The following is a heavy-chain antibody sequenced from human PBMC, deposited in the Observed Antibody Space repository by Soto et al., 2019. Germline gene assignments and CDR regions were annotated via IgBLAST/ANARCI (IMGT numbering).Heavy chain of an antibody. CDR2: ISAYNGNT. Sequence: ASVKVSCKASGYTFTSYGISWVRQAPGQGLEWMGWISAYNGNTNYAQKLQGRVTMTTDTSTSTAYMELRSLRSDATAVYYCARDDVHDYGVYVVYWGQGTLVTVSS. D-gene: IGHD4-17*01. V-gene: IGHV1-18*01. J-gene: IGHJ4*02. CDR1: GYTFTSYG. CDR3: ARDDVHDYGVYVVY.